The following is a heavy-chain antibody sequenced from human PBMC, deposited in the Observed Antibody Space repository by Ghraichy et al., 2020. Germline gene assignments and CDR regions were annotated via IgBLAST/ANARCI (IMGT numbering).Heavy chain of an antibody. V-gene: IGHV4-59*01. J-gene: IGHJ5*02. D-gene: IGHD2-15*01. CDR2: IFYTGST. CDR1: GGSIGTFY. CDR3: ARSRYCSGATCYEDFNFFAP. Sequence: SETLSLTCTVSGGSIGTFYWSWLRQPPGKGLEWIGHIFYTGSTNYNPSLKSRLTISVDTSRNQFSLNLKSVTAADTAVYYCARSRYCSGATCYEDFNFFAPWGQRPLVTVSS.